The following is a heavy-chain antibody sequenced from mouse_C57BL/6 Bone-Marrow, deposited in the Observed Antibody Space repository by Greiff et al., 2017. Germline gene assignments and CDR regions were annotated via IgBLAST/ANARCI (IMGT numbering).Heavy chain of an antibody. CDR3: ARDGYYVWYVDV. J-gene: IGHJ1*03. CDR1: GYTFTSYW. D-gene: IGHD2-3*01. CDR2: IYPGSGST. V-gene: IGHV1-55*01. Sequence: QVQLQQPGAELVKPGASVKMSCKASGYTFTSYWITWVKQRPGQGLEWIGDIYPGSGSTNYNEKFKSKATLTVDTSSSTAYMQLSSLTSEDSAVYYCARDGYYVWYVDVWGTGTTVTVSS.